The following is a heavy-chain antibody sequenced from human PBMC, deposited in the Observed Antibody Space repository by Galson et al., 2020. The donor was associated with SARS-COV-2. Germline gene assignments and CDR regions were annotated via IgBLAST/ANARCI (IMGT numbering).Heavy chain of an antibody. CDR3: ARENDSSGYDRSDY. Sequence: SETLSLTCTVSGASIRSYYWGWIRQPPGKGLEWIGYIYYSGSTNYNPSLKSRLTISVDTSNNQFSLKLTSVTAADTAVYYCARENDSSGYDRSDYWGQGTLVSVSS. CDR1: GASIRSYY. D-gene: IGHD3-22*01. CDR2: IYYSGST. V-gene: IGHV4-59*12. J-gene: IGHJ4*02.